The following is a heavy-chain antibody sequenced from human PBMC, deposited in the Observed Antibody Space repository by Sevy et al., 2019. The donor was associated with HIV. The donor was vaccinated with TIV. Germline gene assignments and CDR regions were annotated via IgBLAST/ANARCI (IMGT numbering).Heavy chain of an antibody. J-gene: IGHJ3*02. V-gene: IGHV3-23*01. Sequence: GSLRLSCAASGFTFSSYAMSWVRQAPGKGLEWVSAISGSGGSTYYADSGKGRFTISRDNSKNTLYLQMNSLRAEDTAVYYCAKGRIALDAFDIWGQGTMVTVSS. CDR3: AKGRIALDAFDI. CDR2: ISGSGGST. CDR1: GFTFSSYA. D-gene: IGHD6-13*01.